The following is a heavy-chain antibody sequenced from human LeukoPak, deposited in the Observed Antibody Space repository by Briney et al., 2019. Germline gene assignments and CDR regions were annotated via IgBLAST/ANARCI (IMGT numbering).Heavy chain of an antibody. CDR3: ARDYSSSSHYFDS. V-gene: IGHV4-34*01. Sequence: PSETLSLTCAVYGGSFSGYYWSWIRQPPGKGLEWIGEINHSGSTNYNPSLKSRVTMSVDTSKNQFSLKLSSVTAADTAVYFCARDYSSSSHYFDSWGQGTLVTVSS. CDR1: GGSFSGYY. J-gene: IGHJ4*02. D-gene: IGHD6-13*01. CDR2: INHSGST.